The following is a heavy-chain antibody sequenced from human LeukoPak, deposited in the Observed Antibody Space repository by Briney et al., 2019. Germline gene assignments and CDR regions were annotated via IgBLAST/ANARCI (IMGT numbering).Heavy chain of an antibody. CDR2: IYPGDSDT. Sequence: SGECLTMSCKGSGDSFASYWIGWVRQMPGKGLGWMGIIYPGDSDTRYSPSFQGQVTISADKSISTAYLQWSSAKASDTAMYYCARQAYDSSGYYPGGYFDYWGQGTLVTVSS. CDR3: ARQAYDSSGYYPGGYFDY. V-gene: IGHV5-51*01. CDR1: GDSFASYW. D-gene: IGHD3-22*01. J-gene: IGHJ4*02.